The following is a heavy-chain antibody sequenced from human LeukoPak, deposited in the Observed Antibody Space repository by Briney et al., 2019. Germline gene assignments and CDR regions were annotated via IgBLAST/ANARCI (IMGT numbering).Heavy chain of an antibody. Sequence: GASVKVSCKASGYTFTSYGISWVRQAPGQGLEWMGWISAYNGNTNYAQKLQGRVTMTTDTSTSTAYMELSSLRSDDTAVYYCARGNYDSSGYYFHFDYWGQGTLVTVSS. D-gene: IGHD3-22*01. J-gene: IGHJ4*02. CDR3: ARGNYDSSGYYFHFDY. V-gene: IGHV1-18*01. CDR1: GYTFTSYG. CDR2: ISAYNGNT.